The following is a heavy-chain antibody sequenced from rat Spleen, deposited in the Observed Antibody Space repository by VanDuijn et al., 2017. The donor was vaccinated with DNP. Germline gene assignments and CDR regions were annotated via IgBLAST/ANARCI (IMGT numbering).Heavy chain of an antibody. Sequence: QVQLKESGPGLVQPSQTLSLTCTVSGFSLTSKSVSWVRQPPGKGLEWMGTMWSGDSTDYNPALKSRLSINRDTSKSQVFLKMNNLQTEDTAMYFCARVLTGPYFDYWGQGVMVTVSS. CDR2: MWSGDST. D-gene: IGHD5-1*01. V-gene: IGHV2-1*01. CDR3: ARVLTGPYFDY. CDR1: GFSLTSKS. J-gene: IGHJ2*01.